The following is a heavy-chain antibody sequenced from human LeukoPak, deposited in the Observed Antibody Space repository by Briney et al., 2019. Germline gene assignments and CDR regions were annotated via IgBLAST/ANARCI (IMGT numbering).Heavy chain of an antibody. CDR2: ITWNSGSL. V-gene: IGHV3-9*01. CDR1: GFPFDDYA. J-gene: IGHJ3*02. CDR3: AKRRTSRAKDAFDI. D-gene: IGHD1/OR15-1a*01. Sequence: GRSLRLSCAASGFPFDDYAMLWVRQAPGKGLEWVSGITWNSGSLDYADSVKGRFTISRDNAKNSLYLQMNSLRAEDTALYYCAKRRTSRAKDAFDIWGQGTMVTVSS.